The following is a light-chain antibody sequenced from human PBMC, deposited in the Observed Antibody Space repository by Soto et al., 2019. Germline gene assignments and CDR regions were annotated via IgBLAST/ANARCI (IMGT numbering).Light chain of an antibody. CDR2: DVS. CDR3: CSYTTSNTRQIV. CDR1: SGDIGDYNY. V-gene: IGLV2-14*01. J-gene: IGLJ1*01. Sequence: QSVLTQPASVSGSPGQSITISCVGTSGDIGDYNYVSWYQQHPGKAPKVIIYDVSNRPSGVSYRFSGTKSGNTASLTISGLQAEDEADYYCCSYTTSNTRQIVFGTGTKVTVL.